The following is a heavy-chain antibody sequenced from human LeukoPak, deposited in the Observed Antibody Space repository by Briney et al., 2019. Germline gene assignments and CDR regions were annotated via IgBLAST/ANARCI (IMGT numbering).Heavy chain of an antibody. J-gene: IGHJ4*02. V-gene: IGHV1-2*02. D-gene: IGHD3-22*01. CDR2: INPNSGGT. CDR1: GYTFTGYY. CDR3: ARYYYDSSGTSGIDY. Sequence: ASVKVSCKASGYTFTGYYMHWVRQAPGQGLEWMGWINPNSGGTNYAQKFQGRITMTRDTSIRTDYMELSRLRSDDTAVYYCARYYYDSSGTSGIDYWGQGTLVTVSS.